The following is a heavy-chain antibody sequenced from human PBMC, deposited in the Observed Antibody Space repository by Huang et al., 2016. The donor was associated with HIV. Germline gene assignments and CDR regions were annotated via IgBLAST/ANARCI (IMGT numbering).Heavy chain of an antibody. V-gene: IGHV7-4-1*02. CDR2: INTKTGKP. Sequence: QVQLVQSGSELRKPGASVKVSCKASGYTLTTYSLIWGRQAPGQGLEWMGWINTKTGKPTYAQGFTGRFVFAVDTTVNTAYLQISSLKTDDTAKYFCARYRLTGTFLDSWGQGTQVTVSS. CDR1: GYTLTTYS. D-gene: IGHD3-9*01. CDR3: ARYRLTGTFLDS. J-gene: IGHJ4*02.